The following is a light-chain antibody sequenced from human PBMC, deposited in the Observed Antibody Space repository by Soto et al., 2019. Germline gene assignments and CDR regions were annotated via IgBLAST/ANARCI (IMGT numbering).Light chain of an antibody. CDR1: SSDVGGYNY. V-gene: IGLV2-14*01. CDR2: DVS. J-gene: IGLJ1*01. Sequence: QSVLTQPASVSGSPGQSITISCTGTSSDVGGYNYVSWYQQHPGKAPKLMIYDVSNRPSGVSNRFSGSKSGNTASLTISGLQAEDEADYYSRSYTSSSTRVFGTGNKVTVL. CDR3: RSYTSSSTRV.